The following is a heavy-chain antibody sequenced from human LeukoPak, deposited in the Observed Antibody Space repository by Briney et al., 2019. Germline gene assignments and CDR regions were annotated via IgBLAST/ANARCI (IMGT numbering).Heavy chain of an antibody. D-gene: IGHD6-6*01. J-gene: IGHJ4*02. CDR1: EFTFSSYA. V-gene: IGHV3-23*01. CDR3: AKAAQVAGRPNLGGHFDY. Sequence: GGSLRLSCAASEFTFSSYAMSWVRQAPGKGLEWVSTISGSGGSTYYAESVKGRFTISRDNNKNTLYLQMNSLRAEDTAVYYCAKAAQVAGRPNLGGHFDYWGQGTLVTVSS. CDR2: ISGSGGST.